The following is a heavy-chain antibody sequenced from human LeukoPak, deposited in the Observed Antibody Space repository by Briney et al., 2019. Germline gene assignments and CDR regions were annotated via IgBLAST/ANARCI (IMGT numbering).Heavy chain of an antibody. CDR3: AKDMRDIVATIDY. D-gene: IGHD5-12*01. Sequence: GGSLRLSCAASGFTSDDYAMHWVRQAPGKGLEWDSGISWNSGSIGYADSVKGRFTISRDNAKNSLYLQMNSLRAEDTALYYCAKDMRDIVATIDYWGQGTLVTVSS. V-gene: IGHV3-9*02. CDR1: GFTSDDYA. J-gene: IGHJ4*02. CDR2: ISWNSGSI.